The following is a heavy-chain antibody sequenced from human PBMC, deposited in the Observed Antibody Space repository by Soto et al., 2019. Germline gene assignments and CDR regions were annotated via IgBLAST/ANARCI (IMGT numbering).Heavy chain of an antibody. CDR3: ATGLLRYYAY. V-gene: IGHV3-15*01. J-gene: IGHJ4*01. Sequence: PGGSLRLSCVASGFTFSSYAMTWVRQAPGKGLEWVGRIKSKFDGETIDYAAPVKGRFTISRDDSKNIVYLQMNSLNTEDTAVYYCATGLLRYYAYWGHGTLVTVSS. D-gene: IGHD3-9*01. CDR2: IKSKFDGETI. CDR1: GFTFSSYA.